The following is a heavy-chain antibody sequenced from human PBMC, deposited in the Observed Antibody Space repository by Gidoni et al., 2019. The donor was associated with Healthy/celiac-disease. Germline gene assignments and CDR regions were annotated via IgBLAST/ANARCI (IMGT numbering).Heavy chain of an antibody. Sequence: EVQLVESGGGVVQPGGSLRLSCAASGVTFSSYWMSWVRQAPGKGLEWVANIKQDGSEKYYVDSVKGRFTISRDNAKNSLYLQMNSLRAEDTAVYYCARDPIVATIFDYWGQGTLVTVSS. D-gene: IGHD5-12*01. CDR2: IKQDGSEK. V-gene: IGHV3-7*01. J-gene: IGHJ4*02. CDR3: ARDPIVATIFDY. CDR1: GVTFSSYW.